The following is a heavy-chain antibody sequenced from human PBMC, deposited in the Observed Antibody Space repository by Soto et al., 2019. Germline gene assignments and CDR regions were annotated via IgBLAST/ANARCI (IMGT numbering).Heavy chain of an antibody. J-gene: IGHJ6*02. V-gene: IGHV1-69*13. Sequence: SVKVSCKASGGTFSSYAISWVRQAPGQGLEWMGGIIPIFGTANYAQKFQGRVTITADESTSTAYMELSSLRSEDTAVYYCARGEYYDFWSGYYMNYYYYYGMDVWGQGTTVTVSS. CDR3: ARGEYYDFWSGYYMNYYYYYGMDV. D-gene: IGHD3-3*01. CDR1: GGTFSSYA. CDR2: IIPIFGTA.